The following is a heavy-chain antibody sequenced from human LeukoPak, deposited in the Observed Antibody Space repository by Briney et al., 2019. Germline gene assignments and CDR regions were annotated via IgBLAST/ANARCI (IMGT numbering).Heavy chain of an antibody. CDR2: ISAYNGNT. D-gene: IGHD5-12*01. V-gene: IGHV1-18*01. J-gene: IGHJ6*03. CDR1: GYTFTSYG. Sequence: GASVKVSCKASGYTFTSYGISWVRQAPGQGLEWMGWISAYNGNTNYAQKLQGRVTMTTDTSTSTAYMELRSLRSDDTAVYYCARDNSGYDWGYYYYMDVWGKGTTVTVSS. CDR3: ARDNSGYDWGYYYYMDV.